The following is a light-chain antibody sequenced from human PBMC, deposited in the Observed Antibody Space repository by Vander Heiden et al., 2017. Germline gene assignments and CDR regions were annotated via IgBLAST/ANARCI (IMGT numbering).Light chain of an antibody. CDR3: QQDNSYPLT. CDR1: QSISSW. CDR2: KAS. Sequence: DIQMTQSPSTLSASVGDRVTITCRASQSISSWLAWYQQKPGKAPKLLIYKASSLESGVPSRLSRSGSGTEFTLTISSLHPDDFATYYCQQDNSYPLTFGGGTKVEIK. V-gene: IGKV1-5*03. J-gene: IGKJ4*01.